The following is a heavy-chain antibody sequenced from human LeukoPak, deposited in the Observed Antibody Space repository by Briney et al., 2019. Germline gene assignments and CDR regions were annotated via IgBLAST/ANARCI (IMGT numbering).Heavy chain of an antibody. D-gene: IGHD2-21*02. CDR2: ISAYNGNT. CDR3: ARTLGVVTARRPFDP. V-gene: IGHV1-18*01. CDR1: GYTFTSYG. J-gene: IGHJ5*02. Sequence: VASVKVSCKASGYTFTSYGISWVRQAPGQGLEWMGWISAYNGNTNYAQKLQGRVTMTTDTSTSTAYMELRSLRSDDTAVYYCARTLGVVTARRPFDPWGQGTLVTVSS.